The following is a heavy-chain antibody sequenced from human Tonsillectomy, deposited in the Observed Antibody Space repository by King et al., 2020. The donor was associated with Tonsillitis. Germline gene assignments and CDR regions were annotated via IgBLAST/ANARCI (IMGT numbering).Heavy chain of an antibody. Sequence: HVQLVESGGGVVQPGRSLRLSCAASGFIFSSYGMHWVRQAPGKGLEWVAVIWYDGTNKYYADSVKGRFTISRDNSKNTLYLQMNSLRAEDTAMYYCARDSRGYSYAWRGDGMDVWGQGTTVTVSS. V-gene: IGHV3-33*01. CDR3: ARDSRGYSYAWRGDGMDV. CDR1: GFIFSSYG. J-gene: IGHJ6*02. D-gene: IGHD5-18*01. CDR2: IWYDGTNK.